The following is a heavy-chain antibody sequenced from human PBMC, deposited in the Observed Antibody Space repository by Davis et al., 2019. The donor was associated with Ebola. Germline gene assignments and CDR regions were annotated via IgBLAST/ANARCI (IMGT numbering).Heavy chain of an antibody. J-gene: IGHJ6*03. CDR2: IIPILGIA. D-gene: IGHD5-24*01. Sequence: SVKVSCQASGGTFSSYAISWVRQAPGQGLEWMGGIIPILGIANYAQKFQGRVTITADKSTSTAYMELSSLRSEDTAVYYCARVGSRGDYYYYYMDVWGKGTTVTVSS. CDR1: GGTFSSYA. CDR3: ARVGSRGDYYYYYMDV. V-gene: IGHV1-69*10.